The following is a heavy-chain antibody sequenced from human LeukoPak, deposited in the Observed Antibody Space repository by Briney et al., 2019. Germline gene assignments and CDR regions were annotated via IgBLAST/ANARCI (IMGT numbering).Heavy chain of an antibody. Sequence: ASVKVSCKASGYTFTSYGISWVRQAPGQGLEWMGWINPNSGGTNYAQKFQGRVTMTRDTSISTAYMELSRLRSDDTAVYYCARVPYYDSSGYYYYYMDVWGKGTTVTISS. CDR2: INPNSGGT. J-gene: IGHJ6*03. CDR3: ARVPYYDSSGYYYYYMDV. D-gene: IGHD3-22*01. V-gene: IGHV1-2*02. CDR1: GYTFTSYG.